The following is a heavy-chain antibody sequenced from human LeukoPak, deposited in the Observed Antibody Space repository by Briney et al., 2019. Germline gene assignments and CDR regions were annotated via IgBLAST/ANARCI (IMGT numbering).Heavy chain of an antibody. CDR2: ISSSSSTI. J-gene: IGHJ4*02. V-gene: IGHV3-48*01. CDR3: ARGPSGYHNT. D-gene: IGHD5-12*01. CDR1: GFTFSSYS. Sequence: GGSRRLSCAASGFTFSSYSMLWVRQAPGKGLEWVSYISSSSSTIYYADSVKGRFTISRDNAKNSLYLQMNTLRAEDTAVYYCARGPSGYHNTGGQGTLVTVSS.